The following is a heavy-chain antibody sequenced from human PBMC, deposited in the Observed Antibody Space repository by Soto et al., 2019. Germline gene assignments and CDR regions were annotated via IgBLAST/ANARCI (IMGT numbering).Heavy chain of an antibody. CDR1: GFTFSSYG. Sequence: GSLRLSCAASGFTFSSYGMHWVRQAPGKGLEWVAVIWYDGSNKYYADSVKGRFTISRDNSKNTLYLQMNSLRAEDTAVYYCARDWGPYYYDSSGRFLAYWGQGTLVTVSS. CDR2: IWYDGSNK. CDR3: ARDWGPYYYDSSGRFLAY. V-gene: IGHV3-33*01. D-gene: IGHD3-22*01. J-gene: IGHJ4*02.